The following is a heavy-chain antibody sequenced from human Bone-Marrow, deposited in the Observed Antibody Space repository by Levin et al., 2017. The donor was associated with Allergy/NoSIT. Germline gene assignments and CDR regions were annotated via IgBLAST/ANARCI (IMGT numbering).Heavy chain of an antibody. Sequence: PSETLSLTCTVSGGSLRGHYWSWVRQPPGKGLEWIGHIYDNGNSNYSPSLESRVTLSVDTSKNQFSLKLNSVTAADTAVYYCARLLSSMYETIDFWGQGTLVTVSS. D-gene: IGHD6-13*01. CDR1: GGSLRGHY. CDR2: IYDNGNS. J-gene: IGHJ4*02. V-gene: IGHV4-59*08. CDR3: ARLLSSMYETIDF.